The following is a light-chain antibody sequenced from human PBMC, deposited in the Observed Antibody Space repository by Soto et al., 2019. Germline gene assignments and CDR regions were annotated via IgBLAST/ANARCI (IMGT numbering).Light chain of an antibody. CDR1: QSVSNN. CDR2: GAS. CDR3: QRYKPWYT. Sequence: EIVMTQSPATLSLSPGERATLSCRASQSVSNNLAWYQQKPGQAPRLLMYGASTRATGIPARFSGSGSGTEFTLTIRGLQSVAFAGYYCQRYKPWYTFGQGTKLEIK. V-gene: IGKV3-15*01. J-gene: IGKJ2*01.